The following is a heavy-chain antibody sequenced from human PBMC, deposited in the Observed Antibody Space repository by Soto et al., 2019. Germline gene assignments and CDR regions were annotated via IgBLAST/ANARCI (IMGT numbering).Heavy chain of an antibody. V-gene: IGHV1-3*01. Sequence: QVQLVQSGAEVKKPGASVKVSCKASGYTFTSYAMHWVRQAPGQRLEWMGWINAGNGNTKYSQKFQGRVTITRDTSASTAYRELSSLRSEDTAVDYFARGVGLYSNYDYWGQGTLVTVSS. CDR2: INAGNGNT. CDR3: ARGVGLYSNYDY. J-gene: IGHJ4*02. CDR1: GYTFTSYA. D-gene: IGHD2-2*02.